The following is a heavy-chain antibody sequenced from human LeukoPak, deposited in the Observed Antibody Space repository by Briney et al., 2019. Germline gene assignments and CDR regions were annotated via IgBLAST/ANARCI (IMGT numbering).Heavy chain of an antibody. Sequence: PSQTLSLTCTVSGGSISSGGYYWSWIRQPPGKGLEWIGYIYHSGSTYYNPSLKSRVTISVDRSKNQFSLKLSSVTAADTAVYYCARKIAAAGTIDYWGQGTLVTVSS. CDR3: ARKIAAAGTIDY. D-gene: IGHD6-13*01. CDR2: IYHSGST. CDR1: GGSISSGGYY. V-gene: IGHV4-30-2*01. J-gene: IGHJ4*02.